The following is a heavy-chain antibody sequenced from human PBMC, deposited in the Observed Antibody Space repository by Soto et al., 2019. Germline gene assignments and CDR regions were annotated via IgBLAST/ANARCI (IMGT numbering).Heavy chain of an antibody. CDR1: GGTFSSYA. V-gene: IGHV1-69*13. Sequence: GASVKVSCKASGGTFSSYAISWVRQAPGQGLEWMGGIIPIFGTANYAQKFQGRVTITADESTSTAYMELSSLRSEDTAVYYCARGEGGSGSYFQNVWVGPANHYYYYYGMDVWGQGTTVTVSS. D-gene: IGHD3-10*01. CDR3: ARGEGGSGSYFQNVWVGPANHYYYYYGMDV. J-gene: IGHJ6*02. CDR2: IIPIFGTA.